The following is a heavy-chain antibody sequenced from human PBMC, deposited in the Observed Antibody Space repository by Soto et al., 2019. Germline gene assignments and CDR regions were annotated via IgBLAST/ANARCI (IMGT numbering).Heavy chain of an antibody. V-gene: IGHV3-48*01. CDR3: AKDPVVSVVVPAADY. J-gene: IGHJ4*02. Sequence: PGGSLRLSCAASGFTFSSYSMNWVRQAPGKGLEWVSYISSSSSTIYYADSVKGRFTISRDNAKNSLYLQMNSLRAEDTAVYYCAKDPVVSVVVPAADYWGQGTLVTVSS. CDR1: GFTFSSYS. CDR2: ISSSSSTI. D-gene: IGHD2-2*01.